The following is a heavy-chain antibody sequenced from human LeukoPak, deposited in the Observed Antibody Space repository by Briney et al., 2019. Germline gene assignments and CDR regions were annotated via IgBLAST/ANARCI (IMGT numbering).Heavy chain of an antibody. D-gene: IGHD3-22*01. CDR1: GFTFSSYA. V-gene: IGHV3-23*01. J-gene: IGHJ6*02. CDR2: ISGSGGST. Sequence: GGSLRLSCAASGFTFSSYAMSWVRQAPGKGLEWVSAISGSGGSTYYADSVKGRFTISRDNSKNTLYLQMNSLRAEDTAVYYCAKDLLIVVVSEGYGMDVWGQGTTVTVSS. CDR3: AKDLLIVVVSEGYGMDV.